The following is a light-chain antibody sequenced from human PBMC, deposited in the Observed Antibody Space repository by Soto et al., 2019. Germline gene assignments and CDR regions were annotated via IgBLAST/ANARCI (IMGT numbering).Light chain of an antibody. J-gene: IGKJ3*01. V-gene: IGKV3-20*01. CDR3: QLFGNSLT. Sequence: VLTQSPATLSLSPGERATLSCRARQSVDTGFLAWYQHKPGQAPRLLIYGASNRATGIPDRLSGSGSGTDFTLTISRLEPEDFAVYYCQLFGNSLTFGPGTKVDIK. CDR1: QSVDTGF. CDR2: GAS.